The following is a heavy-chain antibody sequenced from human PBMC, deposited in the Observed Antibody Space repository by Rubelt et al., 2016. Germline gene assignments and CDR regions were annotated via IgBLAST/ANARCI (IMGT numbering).Heavy chain of an antibody. J-gene: IGHJ4*02. D-gene: IGHD2-2*01. V-gene: IGHV3-48*04. Sequence: VRQVPGKGLEWISYISGGMETIYYADSVRGRFTISRDNAKNSLYLQMDSLRAEDTAVYYCARGYLSSSFDYWGQGTLVTVSS. CDR3: ARGYLSSSFDY. CDR2: ISGGMETI.